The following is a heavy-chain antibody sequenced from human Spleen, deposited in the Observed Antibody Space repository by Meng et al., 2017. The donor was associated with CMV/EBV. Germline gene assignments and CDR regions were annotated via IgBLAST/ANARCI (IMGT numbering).Heavy chain of an antibody. V-gene: IGHV3-21*01. J-gene: IGHJ6*02. CDR3: ARDLGIYGMDV. Sequence: GESLKISCAASGFTFSSYAMHWVRQAPGKGLEWVSSISSSSSYIYYADSVKGRFTISRENARNSLYLQMNSLRAGDTAVYYCARDLGIYGMDVWGQGTTVTVSS. CDR2: ISSSSSYI. CDR1: GFTFSSYA.